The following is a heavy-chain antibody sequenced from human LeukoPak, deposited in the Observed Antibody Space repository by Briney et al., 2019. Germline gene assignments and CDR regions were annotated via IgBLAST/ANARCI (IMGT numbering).Heavy chain of an antibody. CDR2: INPNSGGT. Sequence: GASVKVSCKASGYTFTAYYMHWVRQAPGQGLEWVGWINPNSGGTKYAQKFQGRVTMTGDTSISTAYMDLSSLGSDDTAVYDCARGGSGYSYGYIGYWGQGTLVTVSS. CDR1: GYTFTAYY. J-gene: IGHJ4*02. D-gene: IGHD5-18*01. V-gene: IGHV1-2*02. CDR3: ARGGSGYSYGYIGY.